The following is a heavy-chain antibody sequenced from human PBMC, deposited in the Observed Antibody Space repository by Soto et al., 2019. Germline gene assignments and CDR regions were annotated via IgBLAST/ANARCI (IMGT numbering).Heavy chain of an antibody. CDR2: IYYIGTT. CDR3: AREAKQLARYGGDFDY. J-gene: IGHJ4*02. D-gene: IGHD3-16*01. CDR1: DGSVNSGNYY. V-gene: IGHV4-61*01. Sequence: QVQLQESGPGLVKPSETLSLTCSVSDGSVNSGNYYWSWIRQPPGRGLEWIGHIYYIGTTDYNPSLKSRVTISVDTSKHQFSMKVASVTAADTAVYFCAREAKQLARYGGDFDYWGQGILVTVSS.